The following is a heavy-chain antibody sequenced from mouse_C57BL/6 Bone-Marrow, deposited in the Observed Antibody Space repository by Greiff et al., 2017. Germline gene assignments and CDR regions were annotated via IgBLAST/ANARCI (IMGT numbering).Heavy chain of an antibody. J-gene: IGHJ2*01. CDR1: GYTFTSYW. V-gene: IGHV1-59*01. CDR2: IDPSDSYT. Sequence: QVQLKQPGAELVRPGTSVKLSCKASGYTFTSYWMHWVKQRPGQGLEWIGVIDPSDSYTNYNQKFKGKATLTVDTSSSTAYMQLSSLTSEDSAVYDCARSLYDGYYGYYFDYWGQGTTLTVSS. D-gene: IGHD2-3*01. CDR3: ARSLYDGYYGYYFDY.